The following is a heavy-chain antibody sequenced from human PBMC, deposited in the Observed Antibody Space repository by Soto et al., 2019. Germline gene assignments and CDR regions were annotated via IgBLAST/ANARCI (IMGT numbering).Heavy chain of an antibody. V-gene: IGHV3-7*01. CDR3: ARVVTAIPGGFDL. Sequence: GGSLRLSCAASGFTFSSYWMSWVRQAPGKGREWVANIKQDGSEKYYVDSVKGRFTISRDNAKNSLYLQMNSLRAEETAVYYCARVVTAIPGGFDLWGQGTLVTVSS. J-gene: IGHJ5*02. D-gene: IGHD2-21*02. CDR2: IKQDGSEK. CDR1: GFTFSSYW.